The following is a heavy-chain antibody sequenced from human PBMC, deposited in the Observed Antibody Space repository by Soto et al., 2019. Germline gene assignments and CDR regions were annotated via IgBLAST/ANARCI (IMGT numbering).Heavy chain of an antibody. CDR3: ARDVGYCSSTSCYWVDY. CDR2: ISAYNGNT. D-gene: IGHD2-2*03. J-gene: IGHJ4*02. Sequence: ASVKVSCKASGYTFTSYCISWVRQGPGQGLEWMGWISAYNGNTNYAQKLQGRVTMTTDTSTSTAYMELRSLRSDDTAVYYCARDVGYCSSTSCYWVDYWGQGTLVTVSS. CDR1: GYTFTSYC. V-gene: IGHV1-18*01.